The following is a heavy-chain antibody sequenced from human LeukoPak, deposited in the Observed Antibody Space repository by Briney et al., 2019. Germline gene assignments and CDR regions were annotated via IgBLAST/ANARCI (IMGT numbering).Heavy chain of an antibody. CDR2: ISGSGGST. CDR1: GFTFSSYA. D-gene: IGHD2-2*02. J-gene: IGHJ6*02. V-gene: IGHV3-23*01. Sequence: PGGSLRLSCAASGFTFSSYAMSWVRQAPGKGLEWVSAISGSGGSTYYADSVEGRFTISRDNSKNTLYLQMNNLRAEDTAVYYCARDLYRGYFYAMDVWGQGTTVTVSS. CDR3: ARDLYRGYFYAMDV.